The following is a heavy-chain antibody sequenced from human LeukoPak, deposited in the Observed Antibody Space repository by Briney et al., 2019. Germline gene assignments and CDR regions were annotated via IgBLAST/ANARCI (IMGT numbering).Heavy chain of an antibody. V-gene: IGHV1-69*13. J-gene: IGHJ6*03. CDR2: IIPIFGTA. CDR1: GGTFSSYA. Sequence: ASVKVPCKASGGTFSSYAISWVRQAPGQGLEWMGGIIPIFGTANYAQKFQGRVTITADESTSTAYMELSSLRSEDTAVYYCARGALGRIQLWLRQHYYYYMDVWGKGTTVAISS. D-gene: IGHD5-18*01. CDR3: ARGALGRIQLWLRQHYYYYMDV.